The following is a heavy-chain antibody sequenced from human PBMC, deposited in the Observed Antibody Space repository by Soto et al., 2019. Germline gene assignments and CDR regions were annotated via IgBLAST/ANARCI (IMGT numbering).Heavy chain of an antibody. Sequence: GGSLRLSCAASGFTFSDYYMSWIRQAPGKGLEWVSYISSSGSTIYYADSVKGRFTISRDNAKNSLYLQMNSLRAEDTAVYYCASSAIFGVVNLYYFDYWGQGTLVTVSS. CDR1: GFTFSDYY. CDR2: ISSSGSTI. J-gene: IGHJ4*02. V-gene: IGHV3-11*01. CDR3: ASSAIFGVVNLYYFDY. D-gene: IGHD3-3*01.